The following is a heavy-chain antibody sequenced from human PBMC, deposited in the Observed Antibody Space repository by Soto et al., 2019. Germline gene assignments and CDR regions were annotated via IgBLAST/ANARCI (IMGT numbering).Heavy chain of an antibody. J-gene: IGHJ6*02. CDR3: GRDMDV. CDR1: GFTFSTYW. CDR2: INQDGSAK. Sequence: EVQVVESGGGLVQPGGSLRLSCAASGFTFSTYWMSWVRQAPGKGLEWVANINQDGSAKNYLDSVKGRFIISRDNATDSLYLQMNSLRAEDTAMYYCGRDMDVWGQGTTVIVSS. V-gene: IGHV3-7*01.